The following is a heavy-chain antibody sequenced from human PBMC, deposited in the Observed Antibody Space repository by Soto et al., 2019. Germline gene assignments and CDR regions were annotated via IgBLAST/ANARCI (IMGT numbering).Heavy chain of an antibody. J-gene: IGHJ4*02. CDR2: INAGNGNT. CDR3: ALGPHDSSGYYFS. Sequence: GASVKVSRKASGYTFTSYAMHWVRQAPGQRLEWMGWINAGNGNTKYSQKFQGRVTITRDTSASTAYMELSSLRSEDTAVYYCALGPHDSSGYYFSWGQGTLVTVSS. V-gene: IGHV1-3*01. CDR1: GYTFTSYA. D-gene: IGHD3-22*01.